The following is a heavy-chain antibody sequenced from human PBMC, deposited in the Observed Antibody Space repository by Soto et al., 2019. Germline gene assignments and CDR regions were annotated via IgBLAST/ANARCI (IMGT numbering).Heavy chain of an antibody. J-gene: IGHJ4*02. V-gene: IGHV4-34*01. CDR3: ARHGGYYFDY. Sequence: QVQLQQWGAGLLKPSETLSLTCAVYSGSFSGYYWSWIRQFPGKGLEWIGELYQGLSIVYNPSLESRVTMSGDSAKNQSSLKLTSVTAADTAVYYCARHGGYYFDYWGQGTPVTVSS. D-gene: IGHD3-16*01. CDR1: SGSFSGYY. CDR2: LYQGLSI.